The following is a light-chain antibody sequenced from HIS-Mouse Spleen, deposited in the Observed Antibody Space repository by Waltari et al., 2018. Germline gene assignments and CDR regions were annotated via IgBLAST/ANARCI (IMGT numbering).Light chain of an antibody. J-gene: IGLJ2*01. Sequence: QSALTQPASVSGSHGQSITISCTGTSSDVGCYNYVSWYQQHPGKAPKLMIYDVSNRPSGVSNRFSGSKSGNTASLTISGLQAEDEADYYCSSYTSSSFNVVFGGGTKLTVL. CDR2: DVS. V-gene: IGLV2-14*03. CDR1: SSDVGCYNY. CDR3: SSYTSSSFNVV.